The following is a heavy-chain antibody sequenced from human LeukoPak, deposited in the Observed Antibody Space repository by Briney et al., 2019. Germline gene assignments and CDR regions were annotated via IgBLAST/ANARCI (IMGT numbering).Heavy chain of an antibody. CDR1: GGSFSGYY. J-gene: IGHJ5*02. Sequence: SETLSLTCAVYGGSFSGYYWSWIRQPLGKGLEWIGEINHSGSTNYNPSLKSRVTISVDTSKNQFSLKLSSVTAADTAVYYCARGSRYCSSTSCSKNWFDPWGQGTLVTVSS. CDR2: INHSGST. V-gene: IGHV4-34*01. CDR3: ARGSRYCSSTSCSKNWFDP. D-gene: IGHD2-2*01.